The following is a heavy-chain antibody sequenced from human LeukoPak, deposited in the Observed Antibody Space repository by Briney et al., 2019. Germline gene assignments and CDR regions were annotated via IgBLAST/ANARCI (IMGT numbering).Heavy chain of an antibody. D-gene: IGHD3-3*01. V-gene: IGHV4-30-4*08. J-gene: IGHJ4*02. Sequence: PSQTLSLTCTVSGGSISSGDYYWSWIRQPPGKGLEWIGYIYYSGSTYYNPSLKSRVTISVDTSKNQFSLKLSSVTAADTAVYYCARASYDFWSGYYLYYFDYWGQGTLVTVSS. CDR3: ARASYDFWSGYYLYYFDY. CDR1: GGSISSGDYY. CDR2: IYYSGST.